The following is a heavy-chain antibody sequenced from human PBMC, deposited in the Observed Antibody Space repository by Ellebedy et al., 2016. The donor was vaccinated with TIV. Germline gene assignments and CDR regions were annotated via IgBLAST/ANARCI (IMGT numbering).Heavy chain of an antibody. CDR3: TRDRRGLLDY. CDR1: GFIVSANY. J-gene: IGHJ4*02. CDR2: IYGDGRT. V-gene: IGHV3-53*01. Sequence: GESLKISCAASGFIVSANYITWLRQPPGKGLEWVAVIYGDGRTSYADSVKGRLTITSDISKNTLYLQMNALTGEDTAVYYCTRDRRGLLDYWGQGTPVIVSS.